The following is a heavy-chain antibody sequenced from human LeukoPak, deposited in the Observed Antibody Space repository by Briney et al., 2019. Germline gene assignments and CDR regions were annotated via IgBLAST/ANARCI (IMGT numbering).Heavy chain of an antibody. CDR1: GGTFSSYA. CDR2: INTNTGNP. J-gene: IGHJ3*02. Sequence: ASVKVSCKASGGTFSSYAISWVRQAPGQGLEWMGWINTNTGNPTYAQGFTGRFVFSLDTSVSTAYLQISSLKAEDTAVYYCARGTYLAARLFDYDYVWGSYRPGAFDIWGQGTMVTVSS. V-gene: IGHV7-4-1*02. D-gene: IGHD3-16*02. CDR3: ARGTYLAARLFDYDYVWGSYRPGAFDI.